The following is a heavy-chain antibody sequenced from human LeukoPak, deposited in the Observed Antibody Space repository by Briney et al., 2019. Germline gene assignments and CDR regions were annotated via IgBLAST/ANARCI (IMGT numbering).Heavy chain of an antibody. CDR3: ARDLSRYYYDSSGYYYDY. Sequence: ASVKVSCKASGYTFTSYGISWVRQAPGQGLEWMGWISAYNGNTNYAQKLQGRVTMTTDTSTSTAYTELRSLRSDDTAVYYCARDLSRYYYDSSGYYYDYWGQGTLVTVSS. D-gene: IGHD3-22*01. CDR1: GYTFTSYG. J-gene: IGHJ4*02. V-gene: IGHV1-18*01. CDR2: ISAYNGNT.